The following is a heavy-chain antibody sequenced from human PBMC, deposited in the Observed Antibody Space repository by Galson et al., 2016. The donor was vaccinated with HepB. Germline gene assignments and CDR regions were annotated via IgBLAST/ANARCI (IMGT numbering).Heavy chain of an antibody. D-gene: IGHD3-10*01. CDR3: ARDQHGSFFAY. CDR1: GGSVSSGGYF. V-gene: IGHV4-61*08. CDR2: FYSSENT. Sequence: SETLSLTCTVSGGSVSSGGYFWSWIRLPPGKGLEWIGYFYSSENTNYNPPLRSRVTISGDTSRNQFSLKLTSVTAADTAVYYCARDQHGSFFAYWGQGTLVTVSS. J-gene: IGHJ4*02.